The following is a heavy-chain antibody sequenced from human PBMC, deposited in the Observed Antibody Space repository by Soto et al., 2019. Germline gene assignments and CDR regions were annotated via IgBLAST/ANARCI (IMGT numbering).Heavy chain of an antibody. CDR3: ARGVSSGWFHYYGMDV. D-gene: IGHD6-19*01. CDR2: INAGNGDA. CDR1: GYTFSRYA. J-gene: IGHJ6*02. V-gene: IGHV1-3*01. Sequence: QVQLVQSGAEVKKPGASVKVSCKASGYTFSRYAVHWVRQAPGQRLEWMGWINAGNGDANYSQKFQGRVTITRDTSAGTAYMELSSLTSEDTAAYYCARGVSSGWFHYYGMDVWDQGTTVTVSS.